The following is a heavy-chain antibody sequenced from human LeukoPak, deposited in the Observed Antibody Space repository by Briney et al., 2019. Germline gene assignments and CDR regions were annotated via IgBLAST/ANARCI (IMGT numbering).Heavy chain of an antibody. D-gene: IGHD6-13*01. CDR2: IKQDGSEK. Sequence: GGSLRLSCAASGFTFSSYWMSWVRQAPRKGLEWVANIKQDGSEKYYVDSVKGRFTISRDNANNSMYLQMNSLRAEDTAVYYCARDTIAAARYWGQGTLVTVSS. CDR3: ARDTIAAARY. J-gene: IGHJ4*02. V-gene: IGHV3-7*01. CDR1: GFTFSSYW.